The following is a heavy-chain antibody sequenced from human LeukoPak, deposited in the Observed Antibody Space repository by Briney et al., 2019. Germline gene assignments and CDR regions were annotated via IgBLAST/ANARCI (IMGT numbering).Heavy chain of an antibody. CDR1: GFTFSSYA. V-gene: IGHV3-23*01. Sequence: GGSLRLSCAAAGFTFSSYAMSWVRQAPGQGLEWVSASSGSGGSTYYADSVKGRFTISRDNSKNTLYLQMNSLRAEDTAVYYCAKGIAAADFNWFDPWGQGTPVTVSS. D-gene: IGHD6-13*01. J-gene: IGHJ5*02. CDR2: SSGSGGST. CDR3: AKGIAAADFNWFDP.